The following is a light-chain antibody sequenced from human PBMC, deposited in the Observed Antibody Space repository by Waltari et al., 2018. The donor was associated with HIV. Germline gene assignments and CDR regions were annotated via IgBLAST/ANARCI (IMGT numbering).Light chain of an antibody. V-gene: IGKV3-20*01. CDR2: GAS. Sequence: EIVLTQSPGTLSLSPGERATLSCRASQTIKNDYLAWYQQKPGQTPRLLIYGASNRVTGIPDRFSGGGSATDFTLTITRLEPEDDAIYYCQQYGGSPTFGGGTKVELK. CDR1: QTIKNDY. CDR3: QQYGGSPT. J-gene: IGKJ4*01.